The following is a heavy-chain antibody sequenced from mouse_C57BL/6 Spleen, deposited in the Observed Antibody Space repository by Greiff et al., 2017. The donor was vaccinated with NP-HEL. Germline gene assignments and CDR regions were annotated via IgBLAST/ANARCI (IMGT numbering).Heavy chain of an antibody. V-gene: IGHV1-55*01. CDR3: ARPPIYDYGSSYDWYFDV. CDR1: GYTFTSYW. Sequence: QVQLQQPGAELVKPGASVKMSCKASGYTFTSYWITWVKQRPGQGLEWIGDIYPGSGSTNYNEKFKSKATLTVDTSSSTAYMQLSSLTSEDSAVYYCARPPIYDYGSSYDWYFDVWGTGTTVTVSS. J-gene: IGHJ1*03. D-gene: IGHD1-1*01. CDR2: IYPGSGST.